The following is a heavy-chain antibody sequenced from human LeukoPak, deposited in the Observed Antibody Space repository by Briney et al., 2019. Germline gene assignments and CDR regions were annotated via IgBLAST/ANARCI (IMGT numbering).Heavy chain of an antibody. CDR2: IYYSGSV. D-gene: IGHD2-2*01. Sequence: PSETLSLTCTVSGGSISSYYWSWIRQPPGKGLEWIGYIYYSGSVNYNPSLKSRVTISVDTSKNQFSLKLNSVTAADTAVYYCARVPGHYHYYGMDVWGQGTTVTVSS. CDR3: ARVPGHYHYYGMDV. J-gene: IGHJ6*02. CDR1: GGSISSYY. V-gene: IGHV4-59*08.